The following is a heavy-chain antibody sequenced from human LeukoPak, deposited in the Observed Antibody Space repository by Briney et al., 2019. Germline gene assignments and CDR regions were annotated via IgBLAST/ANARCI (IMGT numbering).Heavy chain of an antibody. D-gene: IGHD3-22*01. J-gene: IGHJ4*02. V-gene: IGHV1-2*02. CDR2: INPNSGGT. Sequence: ASVKVSCKASGYTFTGYYMHWVRQAPGQGLEWMGWINPNSGGTNYAQKFQGRVTMTRDTSISTAYMELSRLRSDDTAVYYCAKEDYYDSSGYSDYWGQGTLVTVSS. CDR3: AKEDYYDSSGYSDY. CDR1: GYTFTGYY.